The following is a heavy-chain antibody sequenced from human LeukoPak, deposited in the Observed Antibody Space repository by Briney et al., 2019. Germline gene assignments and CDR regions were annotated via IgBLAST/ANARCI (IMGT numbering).Heavy chain of an antibody. Sequence: GESLKISCQVSGYIFTNYWIGWVRQMPGKGLESMGIIYPADSDTTYSPSFQGQVTISADKSISTAYLQWSSLKASDTAIYYCASEYCSGGNCYFDYWGQGTLVTVSS. CDR2: IYPADSDT. CDR1: GYIFTNYW. CDR3: ASEYCSGGNCYFDY. D-gene: IGHD2-15*01. J-gene: IGHJ4*02. V-gene: IGHV5-51*01.